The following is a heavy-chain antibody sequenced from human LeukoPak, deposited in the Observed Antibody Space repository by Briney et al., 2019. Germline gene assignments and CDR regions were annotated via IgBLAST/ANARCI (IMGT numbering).Heavy chain of an antibody. CDR3: ARDENYYDSSGYYYYFDY. V-gene: IGHV4-61*02. CDR1: GGSISSGSYY. J-gene: IGHJ4*02. D-gene: IGHD3-22*01. CDR2: IYTSGST. Sequence: ASETLSLTCTVSGGSISSGSYYWSWIRQPAGKGLEWIGRIYTSGSTNYNPSLKSRVTISVDMSKNQFSLKLSSVTAADTAVYYCARDENYYDSSGYYYYFDYWGQGTLVTVSS.